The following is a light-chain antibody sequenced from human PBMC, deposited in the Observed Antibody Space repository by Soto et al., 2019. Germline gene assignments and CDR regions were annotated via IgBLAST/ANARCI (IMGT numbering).Light chain of an antibody. CDR3: SSYAGTSVV. Sequence: QSALTQPPSASGSPGQSVTISCTGSSSDVGGYNYVSWYQHHPGKAPKLMIYEATKRPSGVPDRFSGSKSGNTASLTISGLQAEDEADYFCSSYAGTSVVFGGGTKLTVL. J-gene: IGLJ2*01. V-gene: IGLV2-8*01. CDR1: SSDVGGYNY. CDR2: EAT.